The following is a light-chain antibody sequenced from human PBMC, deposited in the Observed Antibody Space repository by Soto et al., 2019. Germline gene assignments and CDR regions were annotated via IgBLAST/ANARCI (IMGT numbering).Light chain of an antibody. V-gene: IGKV3-15*01. J-gene: IGKJ5*01. CDR3: QQYKNWPPVT. CDR2: GAS. CDR1: QSVSSN. Sequence: EIVMTQSPATLSVSPGERATLSCRASQSVSSNLAWYQQKPGQAPRLLIYGASTRATGIPARFSGSGSGTECTLTISSLQTEDFAVYYCQQYKNWPPVTFGQGTRLDIK.